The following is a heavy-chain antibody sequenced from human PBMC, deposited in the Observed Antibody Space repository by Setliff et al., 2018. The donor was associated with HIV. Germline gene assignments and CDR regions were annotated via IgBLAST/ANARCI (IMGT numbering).Heavy chain of an antibody. J-gene: IGHJ1*01. CDR2: VTHSGRT. CDR3: ARSKTTVSKYFQH. V-gene: IGHV4-34*01. CDR1: GGSFSGYY. Sequence: SETLSLTCAVYGGSFSGYYWSWIRQPPGKGLEWIGEVTHSGRTNYNPSLESRVTTSVDTSKKQFSLRLTSVTAADTAVYYCARSKTTVSKYFQHWGQGTLVTVSS. D-gene: IGHD4-17*01.